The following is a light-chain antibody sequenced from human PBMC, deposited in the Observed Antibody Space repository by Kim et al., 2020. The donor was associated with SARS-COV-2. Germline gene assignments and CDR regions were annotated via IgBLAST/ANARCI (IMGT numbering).Light chain of an antibody. Sequence: ELVLTQSPGTLSLSPGEGATPSCRARQSVNGRFLAWYQQKPGQAPRLLIYGASTRATGIPDRVSGSGSGTDFTLTISRLEPEDFAMYYCQQYDISVWTFVPGTKVDIK. CDR3: QQYDISVWT. J-gene: IGKJ1*01. CDR1: QSVNGRF. V-gene: IGKV3-20*01. CDR2: GAS.